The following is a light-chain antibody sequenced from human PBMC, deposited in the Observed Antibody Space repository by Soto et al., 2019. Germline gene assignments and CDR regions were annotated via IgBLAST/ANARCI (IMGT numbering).Light chain of an antibody. CDR1: QSISSW. CDR3: QQYNSYPFT. J-gene: IGKJ3*01. V-gene: IGKV1-5*03. CDR2: KAS. Sequence: DIQMTQSPSTLSASVGDRVTITCRASQSISSWLAWYQQKPGKAPKLLIYKASSLESGVPSRFSGSGSGTDFTLTISSLQPDDFAPYYCQQYNSYPFTFGHGTKVDIK.